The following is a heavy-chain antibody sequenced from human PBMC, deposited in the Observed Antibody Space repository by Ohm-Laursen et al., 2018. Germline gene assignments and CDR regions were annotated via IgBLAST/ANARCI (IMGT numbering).Heavy chain of an antibody. CDR2: IGTAGDT. J-gene: IGHJ4*02. V-gene: IGHV3-13*01. D-gene: IGHD6-19*01. CDR3: ARGTVMAGNFDY. CDR1: GFTFSSYD. Sequence: SLRLSCAASGFTFSSYDMHGVRQATGKGLEWVSAIGTAGDTYYPGSVKGRFTISRENAKNSLYLQMNSLRAGDTAVYYCARGTVMAGNFDYWGQGTLVTVSS.